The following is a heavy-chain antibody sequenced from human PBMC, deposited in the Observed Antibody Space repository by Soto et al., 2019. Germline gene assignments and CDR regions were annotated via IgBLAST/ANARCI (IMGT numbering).Heavy chain of an antibody. CDR1: GGSISSSNC. J-gene: IGHJ5*02. CDR3: ATLPPRIVVVKTEIPT. Sequence: SETLPLTWAVLGGSISSSNCWRWVRQPPGKGLEWIGEIYHSGSTNYNPSLKSRVTISVDKSKNQFSLELRAVTAADTAVYYCATLPPRIVVVKTEIPTWGQGTLVTVSS. V-gene: IGHV4-4*02. D-gene: IGHD2-15*01. CDR2: IYHSGST.